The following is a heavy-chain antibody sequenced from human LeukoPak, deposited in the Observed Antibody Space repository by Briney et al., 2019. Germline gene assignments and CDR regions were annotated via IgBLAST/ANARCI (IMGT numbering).Heavy chain of an antibody. J-gene: IGHJ4*02. CDR2: IWYDGSNK. D-gene: IGHD1-26*01. CDR3: AKDQEWELLLSVPFDY. V-gene: IGHV3-33*06. CDR1: GFTFSSYG. Sequence: PGGSLRLSCAASGFTFSSYGMNWVRQAPGKGLEWVAVIWYDGSNKYYADSVRGRFTISRDNSKNTLYLQMNSLRVEDTAVYYCAKDQEWELLLSVPFDYWGQGTLVTVSS.